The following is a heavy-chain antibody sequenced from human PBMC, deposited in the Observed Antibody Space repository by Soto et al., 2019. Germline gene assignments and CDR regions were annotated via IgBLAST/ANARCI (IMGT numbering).Heavy chain of an antibody. Sequence: QVQLVQSGAEVKKPGSSVKVSCKASGGNFSSYAFTWVRQAPGQGLEWMGGIVPMFGTTNYAQHFQGRVTITADESASTADMELSSLGSEDTAVYYCAREELVVAGSRPQYSYSYSGMDVWGQGTTVTVSS. V-gene: IGHV1-69*12. CDR2: IVPMFGTT. J-gene: IGHJ6*02. D-gene: IGHD6-19*01. CDR3: AREELVVAGSRPQYSYSYSGMDV. CDR1: GGNFSSYA.